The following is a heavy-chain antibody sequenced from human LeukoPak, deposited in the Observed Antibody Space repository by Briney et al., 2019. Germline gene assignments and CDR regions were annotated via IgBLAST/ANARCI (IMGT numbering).Heavy chain of an antibody. D-gene: IGHD4-17*01. J-gene: IGHJ4*02. Sequence: GGSLRLSCAASGFTFDDYGMSWVRQAPGKGLEWVSDINWNGGSTRYADSVKGRFTISRGNAKNSLYLQMNSLRAEDTALYYCARVVYGDYWFDYWGQGTLVTLSS. CDR1: GFTFDDYG. V-gene: IGHV3-20*04. CDR3: ARVVYGDYWFDY. CDR2: INWNGGST.